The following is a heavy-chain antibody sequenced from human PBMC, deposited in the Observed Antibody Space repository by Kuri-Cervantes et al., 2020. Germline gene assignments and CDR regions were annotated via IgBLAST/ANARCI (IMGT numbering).Heavy chain of an antibody. V-gene: IGHV3-48*01. CDR1: GFTFSSYS. D-gene: IGHD1-26*01. CDR3: TRCCNSGSYWGFGP. Sequence: GGSLRLSCAASGFTFSSYSMNWVRQAPGKGLEWVSYISSSSNTKKYADSVKGRFTVSRDYAKSSLDLQMNSLKTEDTAVYYCTRCCNSGSYWGFGPWGQGALVTVSS. J-gene: IGHJ5*02. CDR2: ISSSSNTK.